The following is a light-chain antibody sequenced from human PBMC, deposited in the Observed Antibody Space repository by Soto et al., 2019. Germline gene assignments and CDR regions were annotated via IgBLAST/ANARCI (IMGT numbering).Light chain of an antibody. CDR1: QSISNS. J-gene: IGKJ4*01. CDR2: KAS. V-gene: IGKV1-5*03. CDR3: RQYVSYPVT. Sequence: DIQMTQSPSTLSASVGDRVTIACRASQSISNSLAWYQQKPGKAPNLLIYKASSLESGVPSRFSGSGSGTDFTLTISSLQPDYFATYYCRQYVSYPVTFGGGTKVEMK.